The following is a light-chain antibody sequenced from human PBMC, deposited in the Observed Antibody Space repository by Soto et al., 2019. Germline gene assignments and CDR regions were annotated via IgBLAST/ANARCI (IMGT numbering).Light chain of an antibody. J-gene: IGLJ1*01. CDR2: DVS. Sequence: QSVLTQPASVSASPGQSITISCTGTTSEIGGYNFVSWYQQHPGKAPKLMIYDVSYRPSGVSNRFSGSKSGNTASLTISGLQPEDEADYYCSSYTTTVSLYVFGTGTKVTVL. CDR3: SSYTTTVSLYV. CDR1: TSEIGGYNF. V-gene: IGLV2-14*03.